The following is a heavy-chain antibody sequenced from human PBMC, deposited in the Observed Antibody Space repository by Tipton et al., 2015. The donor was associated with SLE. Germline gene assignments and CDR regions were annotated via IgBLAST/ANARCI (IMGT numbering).Heavy chain of an antibody. CDR3: VVCSPSSCAYFDY. V-gene: IGHV4-61*02. CDR2: IYTGGNT. Sequence: TLSLTCSVSGASISSCSYYWSWVRQPAGKGLEWIGRIYTGGNTKYNPSLQSRGTLSADASQAQFSLQLTSVTAADTAVYYCVVCSPSSCAYFDYWGQGRLVTVSS. D-gene: IGHD2-2*01. CDR1: GASISSCSYY. J-gene: IGHJ4*02.